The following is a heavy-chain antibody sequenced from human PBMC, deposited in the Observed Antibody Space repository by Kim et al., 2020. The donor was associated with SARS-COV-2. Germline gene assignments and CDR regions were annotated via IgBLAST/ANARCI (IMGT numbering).Heavy chain of an antibody. D-gene: IGHD3-3*01. V-gene: IGHV4-34*01. CDR2: INHSGST. CDR1: GGSFSGYY. Sequence: SETLSLTCAVYGGSFSGYYWSWIRQPPGKGLEWIGEINHSGSTNYNPSLKSRVTISVDTSKNQFSLKLSSVTAADTAVYYCARLLDRGWFDPWGQGTLVTVSS. CDR3: ARLLDRGWFDP. J-gene: IGHJ5*02.